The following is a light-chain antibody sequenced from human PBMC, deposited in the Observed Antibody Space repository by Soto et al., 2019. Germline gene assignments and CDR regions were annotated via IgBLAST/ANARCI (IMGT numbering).Light chain of an antibody. CDR3: QQYNDWPLT. CDR2: GAS. J-gene: IGKJ4*01. V-gene: IGKV3-15*01. Sequence: EKVMTQSPAALSVSPGERATLSCRASQSVNSNLAWYQQKPGQAPRLLLYGASTRATGIPARFSGSASGTEFTLTISSPQSEDSAVYYCQQYNDWPLTFGGGTKV. CDR1: QSVNSN.